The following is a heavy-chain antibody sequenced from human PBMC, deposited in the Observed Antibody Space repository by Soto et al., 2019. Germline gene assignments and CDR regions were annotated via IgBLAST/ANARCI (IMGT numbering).Heavy chain of an antibody. J-gene: IGHJ6*02. CDR1: GFTFSSYA. D-gene: IGHD5-12*01. CDR3: ARGIRDGYNYFYYGMDV. Sequence: QVQLVESGGGVVQPGRSLRLSCAASGFTFSSYAMHWVRQAPGKGLEWVAVISYDGSNKYYADSVKGRFTISRDNSKNTLYLQMNSLRAEDTAVYYCARGIRDGYNYFYYGMDVWGQGTTVTGSS. CDR2: ISYDGSNK. V-gene: IGHV3-30-3*01.